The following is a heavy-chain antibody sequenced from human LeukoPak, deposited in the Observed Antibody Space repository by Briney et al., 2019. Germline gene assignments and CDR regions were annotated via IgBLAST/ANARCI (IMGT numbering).Heavy chain of an antibody. CDR3: ARLELDAFDI. CDR1: GGSISGYY. V-gene: IGHV4-59*12. CDR2: IYYSGST. D-gene: IGHD1-7*01. J-gene: IGHJ3*02. Sequence: PSETLSLTCTVSGGSISGYYWSWIRQPPGKGLEYIGYIYYSGSTNYNPSLKSRVTISVDTSKNQFSLKLSSVTAADTAVYYCARLELDAFDIWGQGTMVTVSS.